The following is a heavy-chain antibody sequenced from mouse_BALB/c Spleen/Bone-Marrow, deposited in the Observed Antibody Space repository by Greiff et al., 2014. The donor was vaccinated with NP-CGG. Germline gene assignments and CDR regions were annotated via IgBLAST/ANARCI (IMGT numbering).Heavy chain of an antibody. CDR3: AREGDGAY. CDR1: GFTFSDYY. D-gene: IGHD3-3*01. V-gene: IGHV5-4*02. J-gene: IGHJ3*01. CDR2: ISDGGSYT. Sequence: VQLKDSGGGLVKPGGSLKLSCAASGFTFSDYYMYWVRQTPEKRLEWVATISDGGSYTYYPDSVKGRFTISRDNAKNNLYLRMSSLKSEDTAMYYCAREGDGAYWGQGTLVTVSA.